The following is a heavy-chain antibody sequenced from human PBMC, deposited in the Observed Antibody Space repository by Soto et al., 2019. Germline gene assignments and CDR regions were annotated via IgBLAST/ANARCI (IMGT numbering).Heavy chain of an antibody. D-gene: IGHD3-10*01. CDR3: ARDYGGSGSYPYY. CDR1: GGSISSGAYY. J-gene: IGHJ4*02. Sequence: QVQLQESGPGLVKPSQTLSLTCTVSGGSISSGAYYWSWIRQHPGKGLEWIGYIYYSGSTYYNPSLKSRVTISVDTSKHQFSLKLSSVTAADTAVYYCARDYGGSGSYPYYWGQGTLVTVSS. CDR2: IYYSGST. V-gene: IGHV4-31*03.